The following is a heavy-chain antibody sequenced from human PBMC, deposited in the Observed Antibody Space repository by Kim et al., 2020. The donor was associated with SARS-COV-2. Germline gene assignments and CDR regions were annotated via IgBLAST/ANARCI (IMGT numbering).Heavy chain of an antibody. CDR3: ARPRWDDT. V-gene: IGHV4-34*01. J-gene: IGHJ3*02. CDR1: GESFSGYY. CDR2: INHSGRT. Sequence: SETLSLTCAVYGESFSGYYWSWIRQPPGKGLEWIGEINHSGRTNYNPSLKSRVTISVDTSKNQFSLKLSSVTVADTAVYYCARPRWDDTWGQGTMVTVSS. D-gene: IGHD1-26*01.